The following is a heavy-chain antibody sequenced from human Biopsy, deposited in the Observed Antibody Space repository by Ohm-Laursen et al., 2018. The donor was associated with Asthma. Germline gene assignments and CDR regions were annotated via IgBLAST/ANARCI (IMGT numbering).Heavy chain of an antibody. Sequence: SLRLSCTASGFSFSEFVIHWVRQAPGKGLEWVSGISWNSGTIGYADSVKGRFTISRDNAKNSLYLQMNSLGPEDTAVYYCARDSYSSGLYDDFESWGQGTLVTVSS. J-gene: IGHJ4*02. CDR3: ARDSYSSGLYDDFES. V-gene: IGHV3-9*01. D-gene: IGHD6-19*01. CDR2: ISWNSGTI. CDR1: GFSFSEFV.